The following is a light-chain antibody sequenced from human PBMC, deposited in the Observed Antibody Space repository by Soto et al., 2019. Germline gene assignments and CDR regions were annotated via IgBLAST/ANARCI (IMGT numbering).Light chain of an antibody. CDR3: QQYNNWPLT. CDR2: GAS. J-gene: IGKJ4*01. Sequence: EIVMTQSPATLSVSPGERATLSCRASQSVSSNLAWYQQQPGQAPRLLIYGASTRATGIPARFSGSGSGTEFTLTISSLQSEDFAVYYCQQYNNWPLTFGGGTKVDI. CDR1: QSVSSN. V-gene: IGKV3-15*01.